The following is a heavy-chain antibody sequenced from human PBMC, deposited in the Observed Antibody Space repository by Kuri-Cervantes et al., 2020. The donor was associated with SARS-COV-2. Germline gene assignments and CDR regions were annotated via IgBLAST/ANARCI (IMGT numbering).Heavy chain of an antibody. CDR1: GGSFSGYY. CDR2: INHSGST. D-gene: IGHD5-18*01. Sequence: ESLKISCAVYGGSFSGYYWSWIRQPPGKGLEWIGEINHSGSTNYNPSLKSRVTISVDTSKNQFSLKLSSVTAADTAVYYCARDSYGYLFSGMDVWGQGTTVTVSS. J-gene: IGHJ6*02. V-gene: IGHV4-34*01. CDR3: ARDSYGYLFSGMDV.